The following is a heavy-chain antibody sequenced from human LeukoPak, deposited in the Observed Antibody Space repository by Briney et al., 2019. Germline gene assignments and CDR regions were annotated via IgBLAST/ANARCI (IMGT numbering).Heavy chain of an antibody. CDR1: GGSISSYY. CDR2: IYYRWCT. CDR3: ARRGGAGGATGY. D-gene: IGHD1-26*01. J-gene: IGHJ4*02. V-gene: IGHV4-59*01. Sequence: SETLSLTCTVSGGSISSYYWSWIRQPPGKGLEWIGYIYYRWCTNYNPALKSRVTMFVDTSKNQLSLKLNSVTTADTAVYSWARRGGAGGATGYWGEGTLV.